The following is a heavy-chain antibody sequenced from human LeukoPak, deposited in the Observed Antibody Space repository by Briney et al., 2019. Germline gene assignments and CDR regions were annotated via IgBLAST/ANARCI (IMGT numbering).Heavy chain of an antibody. CDR3: ARDHPLGSGRTRFEY. D-gene: IGHD3-10*01. Sequence: SETLSLTCTVSGGSINSHYWSWIRQPPGKGLEWIGYIYYSGSTKYNPSLKSRVTISVDTSKNQFSLKLSSVTAADTAVYYCARDHPLGSGRTRFEYWGQGTLVTVSS. CDR2: IYYSGST. J-gene: IGHJ4*02. V-gene: IGHV4-59*11. CDR1: GGSINSHY.